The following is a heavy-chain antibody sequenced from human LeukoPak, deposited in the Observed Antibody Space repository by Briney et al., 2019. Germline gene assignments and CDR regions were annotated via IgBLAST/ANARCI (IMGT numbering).Heavy chain of an antibody. CDR2: IGSTTSYL. J-gene: IGHJ4*02. D-gene: IGHD6-13*01. V-gene: IGHV3-21*01. Sequence: GPSLRLSCAASGFPFSSLGMNWVRQAPGKGLEWVSSIGSTTSYLYYPQSVSVRFTISRDNAKNSLYLQMNSLRAEDTAVYYCARDPTARIAAAGTSDYWGQGALVTVSS. CDR3: ARDPTARIAAAGTSDY. CDR1: GFPFSSLG.